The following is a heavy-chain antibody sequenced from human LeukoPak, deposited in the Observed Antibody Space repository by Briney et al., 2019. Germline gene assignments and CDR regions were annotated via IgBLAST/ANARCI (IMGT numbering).Heavy chain of an antibody. J-gene: IGHJ4*02. CDR1: GFTFSSYG. Sequence: GGSLRLSCAASGFTFSSYGMHWVRQAPGKGLEWVAVISYDGSNKYYADSVKGRFTISRDNSKNTLYLQMNSLRAEDTAVYYCAKDRPVVTRFVAYYFDYWGQGTLVTASS. CDR2: ISYDGSNK. D-gene: IGHD2-21*02. CDR3: AKDRPVVTRFVAYYFDY. V-gene: IGHV3-30*18.